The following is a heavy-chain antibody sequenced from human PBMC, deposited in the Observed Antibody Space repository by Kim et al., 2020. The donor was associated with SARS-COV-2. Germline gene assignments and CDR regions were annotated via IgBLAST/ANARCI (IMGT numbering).Heavy chain of an antibody. CDR1: GLSFDDSA. CDR2: ISYDGRNK. D-gene: IGHD3-10*01. CDR3: ARGNYYESVSLSDYYNGMDV. J-gene: IGHJ6*02. V-gene: IGHV3-30-3*01. Sequence: GGSLRLSCAASGLSFDDSAMNWVRQPPGKGLECVAVISYDGRNKDYADSVKGRFTISRDNSKRTLYLQMNSLRVEDTAVYYCARGNYYESVSLSDYYNGMDVWGQGTTVTVSS.